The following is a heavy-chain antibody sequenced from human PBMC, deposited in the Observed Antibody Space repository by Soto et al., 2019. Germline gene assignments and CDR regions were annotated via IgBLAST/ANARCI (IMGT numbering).Heavy chain of an antibody. CDR2: INHSGST. V-gene: IGHV4-34*01. Sequence: SETLSLTCAVYGGSFSGYYWSWIRQPPGKGLEWIGEINHSGSTNYNPSLKSRVTISVDTSKNQFSLKLSSVTAADTAVYYCASFTSSGIAVAGTRADYWGQGTLVTVSS. CDR3: ASFTSSGIAVAGTRADY. D-gene: IGHD6-19*01. CDR1: GGSFSGYY. J-gene: IGHJ4*02.